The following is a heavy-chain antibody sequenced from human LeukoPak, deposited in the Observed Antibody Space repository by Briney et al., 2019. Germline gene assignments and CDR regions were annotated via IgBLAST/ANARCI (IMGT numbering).Heavy chain of an antibody. D-gene: IGHD6-13*01. Sequence: GGSLRLSCAVSGFTFNIYAMSWVRQAPGKGLEWVSLISANGGSTYYADAVKGRFTISRDNSKNTMYLQMNSLRAEDTAIYYCAKDLYRSSNDYWGQGTLVTVYS. CDR3: AKDLYRSSNDY. CDR2: ISANGGST. J-gene: IGHJ4*02. V-gene: IGHV3-23*01. CDR1: GFTFNIYA.